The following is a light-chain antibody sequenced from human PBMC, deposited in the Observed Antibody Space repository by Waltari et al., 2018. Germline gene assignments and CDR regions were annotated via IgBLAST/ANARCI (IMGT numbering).Light chain of an antibody. J-gene: IGLJ2*01. CDR3: AAWDDSLSGVV. Sequence: QSVVTQPPSASGTPGPRVSIPCSGSSSNIGTNHVYWYRQLPGRAPQLPIFRSHPRPPGVPARFSASKSGTSASLAISVLRSDDEADYYCAAWDDSLSGVVFGGGTKLTVL. V-gene: IGLV1-47*01. CDR2: RSH. CDR1: SSNIGTNH.